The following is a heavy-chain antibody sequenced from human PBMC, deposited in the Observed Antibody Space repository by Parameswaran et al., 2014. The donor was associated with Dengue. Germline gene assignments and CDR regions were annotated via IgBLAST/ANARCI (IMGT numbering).Heavy chain of an antibody. CDR3: ARDIWASVYYNYYMDV. J-gene: IGHJ6*03. CDR2: IRSKAYGGTT. Sequence: WIRQPPGKGLEWVGFIRSKAYGGTTEYAASMEGRFSISRDDSKSIAYLQLSNLKTEDTAVYYCARDIWASVYYNYYMDVWGKGTTVTVSS. D-gene: IGHD3-16*01. V-gene: IGHV3-49*02.